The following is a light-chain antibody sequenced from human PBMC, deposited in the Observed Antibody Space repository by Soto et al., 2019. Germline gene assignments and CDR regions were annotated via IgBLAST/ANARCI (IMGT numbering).Light chain of an antibody. V-gene: IGLV1-47*02. Sequence: QAVVTQPPSASGTPGQRVTISCSGRNANIGNNFVCWYQQLPGTAPKLLIYSNDQRPSGVPDRFSGSKSGTSASLGITGLQTGDEADYYCGTWDSSLSAGVFGGGTKLTVL. CDR2: SND. J-gene: IGLJ3*02. CDR3: GTWDSSLSAGV. CDR1: NANIGNNF.